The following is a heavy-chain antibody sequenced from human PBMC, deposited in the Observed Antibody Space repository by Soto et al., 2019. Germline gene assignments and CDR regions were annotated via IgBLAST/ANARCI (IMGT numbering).Heavy chain of an antibody. CDR3: ARDTAMVTDAFDI. Sequence: GGSLRLSCAASGFTFSSYSMNWVRQAPGKGLEWVSSISSSSSYIYYADSVKGRFTISRDNAKNSLYLQMNSLRAEDTAVYYCARDTAMVTDAFDIWGQGTMVTVS. V-gene: IGHV3-21*01. J-gene: IGHJ3*02. CDR1: GFTFSSYS. D-gene: IGHD5-18*01. CDR2: ISSSSSYI.